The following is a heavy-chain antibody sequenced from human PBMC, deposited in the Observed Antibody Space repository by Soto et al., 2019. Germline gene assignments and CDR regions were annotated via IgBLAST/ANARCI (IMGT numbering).Heavy chain of an antibody. CDR1: GASISGFY. CDR2: IYYTGTT. V-gene: IGHV4-4*07. CDR3: VSDGRTNLRLCFGP. Sequence: SETLSLTCTVSGASISGFYWSWIRQSAGKGLEWIGCIYYTGTTNYNPSLKSRVMMSVDTSKNQFSLKLRSVTAADTAVYYCVSDGRTNLRLCFGPWGQGT. J-gene: IGHJ5*02. D-gene: IGHD3-16*01.